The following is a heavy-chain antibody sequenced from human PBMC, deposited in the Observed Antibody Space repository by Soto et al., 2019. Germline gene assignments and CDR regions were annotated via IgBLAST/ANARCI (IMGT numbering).Heavy chain of an antibody. Sequence: HPGGSLRLSCAASGFTFSSYAMSWVRQAPGKGLEWVSAISGSGGSTYYADSVKGRFTISRDNSKNTLYLQMNSLRAEDTAVYYCAKDPARVAAARLQWWFDPWGQGTLVTVSS. J-gene: IGHJ5*02. D-gene: IGHD6-13*01. CDR1: GFTFSSYA. CDR3: AKDPARVAAARLQWWFDP. V-gene: IGHV3-23*01. CDR2: ISGSGGST.